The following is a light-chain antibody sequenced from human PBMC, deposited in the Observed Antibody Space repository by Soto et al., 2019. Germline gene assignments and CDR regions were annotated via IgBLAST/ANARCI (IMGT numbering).Light chain of an antibody. V-gene: IGLV1-40*01. Sequence: QSVLTQPPSVSGAPGQRVTISCTGSSSNIGAGYDVNWYQQLPATALKLLIYGNSNRPSGVPDRFSGSKSGTAASLAITGLQAEDEADYYCQSYDSSLSVSVFGGGTKLTVI. CDR2: GNS. CDR3: QSYDSSLSVSV. CDR1: SSNIGAGYD. J-gene: IGLJ3*02.